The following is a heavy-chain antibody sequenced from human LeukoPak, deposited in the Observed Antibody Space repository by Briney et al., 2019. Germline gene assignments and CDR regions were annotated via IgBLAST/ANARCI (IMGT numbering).Heavy chain of an antibody. CDR1: GCTFTGYY. V-gene: IGHV1-2*02. D-gene: IGHD3-10*01. Sequence: GASVKVSCKASGCTFTGYYMHWVRQAPGQGLEWMGWINPNSGGTSYAQKFQGRVTMTRDTSISTAYMELSGLRSDDTAVYYCARVDLWLSTFDYWGQGTLVTVSS. CDR3: ARVDLWLSTFDY. J-gene: IGHJ4*02. CDR2: INPNSGGT.